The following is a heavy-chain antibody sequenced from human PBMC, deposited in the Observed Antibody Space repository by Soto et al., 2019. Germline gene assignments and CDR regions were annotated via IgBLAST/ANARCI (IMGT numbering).Heavy chain of an antibody. CDR3: AGRFCGGDCYSGPYFDY. D-gene: IGHD2-21*02. CDR1: GYSLSSGYY. Sequence: PSETLSLTCGVSGYSLSSGYYWGWIRQPPGKGLEWIGSIYYYGSTFYNPSLKSRVTVSVDTSKNRFSLTLSSVTAAATAVYYCAGRFCGGDCYSGPYFDYWGQGTLVTVSS. J-gene: IGHJ4*02. CDR2: IYYYGST. V-gene: IGHV4-38-2*01.